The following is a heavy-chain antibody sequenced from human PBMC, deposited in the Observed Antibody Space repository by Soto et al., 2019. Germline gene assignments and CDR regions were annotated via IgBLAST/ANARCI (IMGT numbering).Heavy chain of an antibody. J-gene: IGHJ3*01. CDR3: ARDRLAADAAEVAYDF. CDR1: GGSISTYF. Sequence: PSETLSLTCTVSGGSISTYFWSWLRQSPGKGLEWIAYISKSGRIIYNPSLESRVTTSLDASRNQFFLRLSSVTAADTAVYYCARDRLAADAAEVAYDFWGQGTRVTVAS. V-gene: IGHV4-59*01. D-gene: IGHD3-3*01. CDR2: ISKSGRI.